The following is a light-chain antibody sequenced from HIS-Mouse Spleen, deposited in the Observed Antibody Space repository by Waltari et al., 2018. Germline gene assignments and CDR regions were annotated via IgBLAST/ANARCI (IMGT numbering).Light chain of an antibody. Sequence: QSALTQPASVSGSPGQSITISCTGPRSDVGGYTYASWYQQHPGKAPKLMIYDVSNRPSGVSNRFSGSKSGNTASLAISGLQAEDEADYYCSSYTSSSFNVVFGGGTKLTVL. J-gene: IGLJ2*01. CDR3: SSYTSSSFNVV. V-gene: IGLV2-14*03. CDR1: RSDVGGYTY. CDR2: DVS.